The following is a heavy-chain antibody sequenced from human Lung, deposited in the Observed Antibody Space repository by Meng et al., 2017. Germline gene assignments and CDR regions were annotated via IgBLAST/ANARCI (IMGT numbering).Heavy chain of an antibody. D-gene: IGHD4-11*01. CDR2: INHSGST. Sequence: LKQGGEGLLKPCGSLSLTSFVPGGSFSDYYWSWIRQPPGKGLEWIGEINHSGSTNYNPSLESRATISVDTSQNNLSLKLSSVTAADSAVYYCARGPTTMAHDFDYWGQGTLVTVSS. V-gene: IGHV4-34*01. CDR3: ARGPTTMAHDFDY. J-gene: IGHJ4*02. CDR1: GGSFSDYY.